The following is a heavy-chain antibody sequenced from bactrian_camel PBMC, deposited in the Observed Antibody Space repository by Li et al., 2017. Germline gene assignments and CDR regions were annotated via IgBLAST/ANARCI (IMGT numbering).Heavy chain of an antibody. CDR3: AADLRCGTWYNSLNFGY. Sequence: HVQLVESGGGSVQAGGSLKLSCAVSGFTFSYCMAWFRQAPGKEREGVAAINRIGSTSYADSVKGRFTISKDNYKNTLYLQMNSLKPEDTAMYYCAADLRCGTWYNSLNFGYRGQGTQVTVS. V-gene: IGHV3S1*01. CDR1: GFTFSYC. CDR2: INRIGST. D-gene: IGHD2*01. J-gene: IGHJ6*01.